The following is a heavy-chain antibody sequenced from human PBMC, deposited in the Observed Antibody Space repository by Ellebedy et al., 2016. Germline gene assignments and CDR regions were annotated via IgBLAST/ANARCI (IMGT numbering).Heavy chain of an antibody. CDR3: ARRSLSGSYYG. D-gene: IGHD1-26*01. CDR1: GGSFSGYY. Sequence: SETLSLTXAVYGGSFSGYYWSWIRQPPGKGLEWIGEINHSGSTNYNPSLKSRVTISVDTSKNQFSLKLSSVTAADTAVYYCARRSLSGSYYGWGQGTLVTVSS. V-gene: IGHV4-34*01. CDR2: INHSGST. J-gene: IGHJ4*02.